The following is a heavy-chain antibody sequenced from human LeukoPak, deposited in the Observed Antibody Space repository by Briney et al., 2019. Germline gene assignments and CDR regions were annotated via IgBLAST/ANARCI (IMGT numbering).Heavy chain of an antibody. V-gene: IGHV5-51*01. CDR1: GYRFTSYW. CDR2: IYPGDSDT. J-gene: IGHJ4*02. CDR3: AISSSTQLIDY. D-gene: IGHD6-6*01. Sequence: GESLKISCKGSGYRFTSYWIGWVRRMPGKGLEWMGIIYPGDSDTRYSPSFQGQVTISADKSISTAYLQWSSLKASDTAMYYCAISSSTQLIDYWGQGTLVTVSS.